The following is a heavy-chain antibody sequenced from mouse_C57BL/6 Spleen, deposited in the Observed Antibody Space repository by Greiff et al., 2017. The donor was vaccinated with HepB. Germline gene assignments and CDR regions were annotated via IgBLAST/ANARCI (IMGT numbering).Heavy chain of an antibody. CDR1: GYTFTSYW. CDR2: IYPGSGST. CDR3: ARLRPMTRYFDY. J-gene: IGHJ2*01. D-gene: IGHD6-5*01. V-gene: IGHV1-55*01. Sequence: QVQLQQPGAELVKPGASVKMSCKASGYTFTSYWITWVKQRPGQGLEWIGDIYPGSGSTNYNEKFKSKATLTVDTSSSTAYMQLSSLTSEDSAVYYCARLRPMTRYFDYWGQGTTLTVSS.